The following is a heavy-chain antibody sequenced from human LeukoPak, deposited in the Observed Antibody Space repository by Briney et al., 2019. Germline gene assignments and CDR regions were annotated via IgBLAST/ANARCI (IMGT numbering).Heavy chain of an antibody. D-gene: IGHD5-24*01. CDR2: FSPSGGGT. V-gene: IGHV3-23*01. CDR1: GFTFSNYA. Sequence: GGSLRLSCAASGFTFSNYAMSWVRQAPGKGLEWVSAFSPSGGGTYYADSVKGRFTISRDNSKNTLYLQMNSLRAEDTAVYYCARDSRRWLQSLYYYYMDVWGKGTTVTVSS. J-gene: IGHJ6*03. CDR3: ARDSRRWLQSLYYYYMDV.